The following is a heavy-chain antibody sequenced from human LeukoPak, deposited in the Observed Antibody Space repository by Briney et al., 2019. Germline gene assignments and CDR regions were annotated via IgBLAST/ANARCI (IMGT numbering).Heavy chain of an antibody. J-gene: IGHJ4*02. CDR3: VPSANYYYFDY. CDR1: GGTFSSYA. CDR2: IIPILGIA. Sequence: SVKVSCKASGGTFSSYAISWVRQAPGQGLEWMGRIIPILGIANYAQKFQGRVTITADKSTSTAYMELSSLRSEDTAVYYCVPSANYYYFDYWGQGTLVTVSS. V-gene: IGHV1-69*04. D-gene: IGHD4/OR15-4a*01.